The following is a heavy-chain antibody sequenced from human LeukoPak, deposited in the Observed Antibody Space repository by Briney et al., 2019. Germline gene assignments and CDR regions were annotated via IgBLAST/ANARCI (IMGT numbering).Heavy chain of an antibody. J-gene: IGHJ4*02. CDR3: AKGDYGDPPLY. D-gene: IGHD4-17*01. CDR2: ISGTDGST. V-gene: IGHV3-23*01. Sequence: GSLRLSCAAPGFTFSNYDMSWVRQAPGKGLEWVSGISGTDGSTSYVDSVKGRFTISRDNSKNTLYLQMNSLRAEDTAVYYCAKGDYGDPPLYWGQGTLVTVSS. CDR1: GFTFSNYD.